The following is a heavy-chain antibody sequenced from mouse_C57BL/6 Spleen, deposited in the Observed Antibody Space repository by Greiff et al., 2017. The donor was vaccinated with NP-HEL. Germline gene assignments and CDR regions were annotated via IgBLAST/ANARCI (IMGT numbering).Heavy chain of an antibody. CDR2: IDPETGGT. D-gene: IGHD1-1*01. Sequence: VQLQQSGAELVRPGASVTLSCKASGYTFTDYEMHWVKQTPVHGLEWIGAIDPETGGTAYNQKFKGKAILTADNTSSTAYMESHSLTSEDSAVYYCTRRDYYGSSPHWYFDVWGTGTTVTVSS. J-gene: IGHJ1*03. CDR3: TRRDYYGSSPHWYFDV. CDR1: GYTFTDYE. V-gene: IGHV1-15*01.